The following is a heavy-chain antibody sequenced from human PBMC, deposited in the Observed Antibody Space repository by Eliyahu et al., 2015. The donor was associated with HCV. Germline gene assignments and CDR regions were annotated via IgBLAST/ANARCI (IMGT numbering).Heavy chain of an antibody. D-gene: IGHD2-15*01. CDR3: AKAGYCSGGSCYTYYYGMDV. CDR1: SSYG. V-gene: IGHV3-30*18. Sequence: SSYGMHWVRQAPGKGLEWVAVISYDGSNKYYADSVKGRFTISRDNSKNTLYLQMNSLRAEDTAVYYCAKAGYCSGGSCYTYYYGMDVWGQGTTVTVSS. CDR2: ISYDGSNK. J-gene: IGHJ6*02.